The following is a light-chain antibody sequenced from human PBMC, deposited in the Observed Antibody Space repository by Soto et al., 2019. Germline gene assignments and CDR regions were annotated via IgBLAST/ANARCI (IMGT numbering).Light chain of an antibody. J-gene: IGKJ1*01. CDR2: AAS. CDR3: QQSYSTPRTWT. Sequence: DIQMTQSPSSLSASVGDRVTITCRASQSISSYLNWYQQKPGKAPKLLIYAASSLQSGVPSRFSGSGSGTDLTLTISSLQPEDFATYYCQQSYSTPRTWTFGQGTKVEIK. CDR1: QSISSY. V-gene: IGKV1-39*01.